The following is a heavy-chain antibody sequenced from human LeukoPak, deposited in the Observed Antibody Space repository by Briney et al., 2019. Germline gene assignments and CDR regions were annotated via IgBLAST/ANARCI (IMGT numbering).Heavy chain of an antibody. Sequence: GGSLRLSCAASGFPFSSYDMHWVRQAPGKGLEWVAFKWSDGSNKYYADSVKGRFTIPRDNATNLLYLEMNCLRAEDTAVYYCARDPSGRYYYGSGSYYRWFDPWGQGTLVTVSS. D-gene: IGHD3-10*01. CDR3: ARDPSGRYYYGSGSYYRWFDP. CDR2: KWSDGSNK. CDR1: GFPFSSYD. V-gene: IGHV3-33*01. J-gene: IGHJ5*02.